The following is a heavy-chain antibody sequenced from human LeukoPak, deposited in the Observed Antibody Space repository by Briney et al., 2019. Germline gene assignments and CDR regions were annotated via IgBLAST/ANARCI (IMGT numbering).Heavy chain of an antibody. CDR2: VSGSGAIA. D-gene: IGHD1-26*01. CDR3: AKDRSIGTYYTFDS. Sequence: GSLGLSCAASGFPFSNYSMNWVRQAPGKGLEWVSTVSGSGAIAYYTDSDKGRFTISRDNSKNTLYLQMSSLTAKDTAVYYCAKDRSIGTYYTFDSWGQGTLVTVSS. J-gene: IGHJ4*02. V-gene: IGHV3-23*01. CDR1: GFPFSNYS.